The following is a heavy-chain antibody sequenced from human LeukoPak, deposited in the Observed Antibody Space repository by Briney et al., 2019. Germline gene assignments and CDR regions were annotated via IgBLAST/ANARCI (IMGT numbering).Heavy chain of an antibody. D-gene: IGHD4-11*01. J-gene: IGHJ6*03. V-gene: IGHV4-30-4*08. CDR1: GGSSSSGDYY. CDR2: IYYSGST. Sequence: PSQTLSLTCTVSGGSSSSGDYYWSWIRQPPGKGLEWIGYIYYSGSTYYNPSLKSRVTISVDTSKNQFSLKLSSVTAADTAVYYCARADYDYSPLADYYMDVWGKGTTVTVSS. CDR3: ARADYDYSPLADYYMDV.